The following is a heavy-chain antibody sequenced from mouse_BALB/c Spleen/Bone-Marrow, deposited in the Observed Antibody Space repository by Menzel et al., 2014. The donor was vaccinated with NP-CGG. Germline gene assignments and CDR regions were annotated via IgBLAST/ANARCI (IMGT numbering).Heavy chain of an antibody. Sequence: DVKLVESGGGLVQPGGSLKLSCAASGFTFSSYGMSWVRQTPDKRLEMIATINNNGGDTYYPDSVKGRFTISRDNARNTLYLQMSILKSEDTAMYYCARGYDYSSWFAYWGQGTLVTVSP. J-gene: IGHJ3*01. CDR3: ARGYDYSSWFAY. CDR2: INNNGGDT. D-gene: IGHD2-4*01. CDR1: GFTFSSYG. V-gene: IGHV5-6-3*01.